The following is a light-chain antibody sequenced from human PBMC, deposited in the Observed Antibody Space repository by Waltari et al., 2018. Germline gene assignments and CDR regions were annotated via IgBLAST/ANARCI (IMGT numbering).Light chain of an antibody. CDR3: QQSYSTPYT. CDR2: VAS. CDR1: QTISSY. Sequence: DIQMTQSPSSLSASVGDRVTITCRASQTISSYLNWYQQRPGKPPKLLIYVASSSQTGVPSRFSGSGSGTDFTLTINCLQPEDFATYYCQQSYSTPYTFGQGTTLEVK. V-gene: IGKV1-39*01. J-gene: IGKJ2*01.